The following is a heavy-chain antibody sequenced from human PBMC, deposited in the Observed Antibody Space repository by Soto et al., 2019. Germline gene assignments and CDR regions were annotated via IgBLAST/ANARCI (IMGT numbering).Heavy chain of an antibody. CDR3: AREGTGVGATPHDAFDI. Sequence: QVQLVESGGGVVQPARSLRLSCAASGFTFSSYGMHWVRQAPGKGLEWVAVIWYDGSKKYYADSVKGRFTISRDNSKNTLYLQMNSLRGEDTAVYYCAREGTGVGATPHDAFDIWGQGTMVTVSS. CDR1: GFTFSSYG. J-gene: IGHJ3*02. V-gene: IGHV3-33*01. D-gene: IGHD1-26*01. CDR2: IWYDGSKK.